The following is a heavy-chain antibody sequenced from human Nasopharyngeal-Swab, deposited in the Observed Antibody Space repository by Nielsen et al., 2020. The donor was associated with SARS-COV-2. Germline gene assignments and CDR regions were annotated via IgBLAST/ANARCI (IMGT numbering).Heavy chain of an antibody. CDR3: ARERWSRAPYSSSCWAFDI. CDR1: GGSVSSGSYY. J-gene: IGHJ3*02. CDR2: IYYSGST. V-gene: IGHV4-61*01. Sequence: SETLSLTCTVSGGSVSSGSYYWSWIRQPPGKGLEWIGYIYYSGSTNYNPSLKSRVTISVDTSKNQFSLKLSSVTAADTAVYYCARERWSRAPYSSSCWAFDIWGQGTMVTVSS. D-gene: IGHD6-13*01.